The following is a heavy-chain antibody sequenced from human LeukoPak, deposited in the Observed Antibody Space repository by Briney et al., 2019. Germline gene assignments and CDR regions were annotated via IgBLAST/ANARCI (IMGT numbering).Heavy chain of an antibody. D-gene: IGHD2-8*02. J-gene: IGHJ4*02. V-gene: IGHV4-61*08. CDR2: IYYSGST. CDR1: GGSISSGGYY. CDR3: ARSGLRMNFDY. Sequence: SQTLSLTCTVSGGSISSGGYYWSWIRQPPGKGLEWIGYIYYSGSTNYNPSLKSRVTISVDTSKNQFSLKLSSVTAADTAVYYCARSGLRMNFDYWGQGTLVTVSS.